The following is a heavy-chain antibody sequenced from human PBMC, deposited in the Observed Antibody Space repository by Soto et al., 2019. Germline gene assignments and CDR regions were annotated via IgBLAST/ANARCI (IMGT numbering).Heavy chain of an antibody. D-gene: IGHD2-2*01. CDR3: GRFVLISAPADYGLDV. CDR2: INANGGST. Sequence: GGSLRLSCAASGFTFSTYAMHWVRQAPGKGLESVSAINANGGSTYYTDSVKGRFTISRDNSKNTLYLQMGSLRAEDMAVYYCGRFVLISAPADYGLDVWGQGTTVTVSS. CDR1: GFTFSTYA. V-gene: IGHV3-64*02. J-gene: IGHJ6*02.